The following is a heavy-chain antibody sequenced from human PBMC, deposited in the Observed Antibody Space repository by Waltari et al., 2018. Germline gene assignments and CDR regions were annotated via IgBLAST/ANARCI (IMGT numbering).Heavy chain of an antibody. J-gene: IGHJ1*01. CDR2: IRGRGHGGTT. Sequence: EVQLVESGGDLVQPGRSLSLSCAASGFSIADYAMNWVRQAPGKGREWVGFIRGRGHGGTTEYAASVKDRFIISRDDSNNIAYLHLHSLKTDDTGVYFCSGRIFGDEYRGYWGQGTLVTVSS. CDR3: SGRIFGDEYRGY. V-gene: IGHV3-49*04. CDR1: GFSIADYA. D-gene: IGHD3-10*02.